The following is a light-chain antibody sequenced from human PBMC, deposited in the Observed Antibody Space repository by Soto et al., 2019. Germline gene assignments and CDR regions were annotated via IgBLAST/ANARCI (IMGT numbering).Light chain of an antibody. CDR2: DVS. V-gene: IGLV2-14*01. Sequence: QSALTQPASVSGSPGQSITISCTGTSSDVGGYNYVSWYQQHPGKAPKLVIYDVSNRPSGVSNRFSGSKSGNTATLTSSGLQAEDEAEYYCNSYTSSSTYVFGTGTKLTVL. CDR3: NSYTSSSTYV. CDR1: SSDVGGYNY. J-gene: IGLJ1*01.